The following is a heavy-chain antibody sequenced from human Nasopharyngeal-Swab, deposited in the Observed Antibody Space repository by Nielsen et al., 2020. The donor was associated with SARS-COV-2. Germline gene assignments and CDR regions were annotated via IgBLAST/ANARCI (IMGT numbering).Heavy chain of an antibody. CDR2: ISAYNGNT. Sequence: ASVKVSCKASGYTFTSYYMHWVRQAPGQGLEWMGWISAYNGNTNYAQKVQGRVTMTTDTSTSTAYMELRSLRSDDTAVYYCARDQDPGLYYHDSSGYYGGVFDYWGQGTLVTVSS. CDR3: ARDQDPGLYYHDSSGYYGGVFDY. D-gene: IGHD3-22*01. V-gene: IGHV1-18*04. CDR1: GYTFTSYY. J-gene: IGHJ4*02.